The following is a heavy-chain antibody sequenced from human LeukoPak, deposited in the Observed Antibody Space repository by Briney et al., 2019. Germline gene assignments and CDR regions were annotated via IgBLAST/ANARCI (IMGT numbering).Heavy chain of an antibody. J-gene: IGHJ4*02. Sequence: SETLSLTCTVSGGSISSYYWSWIRQPPGQGLEWIGYIYYSGSTNYNPSLKSRVTISVDTSKDQFSLKLSSVTAADTAVYYCARAQGWYAFDYWGQGTLVTVSS. CDR3: ARAQGWYAFDY. CDR2: IYYSGST. V-gene: IGHV4-59*01. CDR1: GGSISSYY. D-gene: IGHD6-19*01.